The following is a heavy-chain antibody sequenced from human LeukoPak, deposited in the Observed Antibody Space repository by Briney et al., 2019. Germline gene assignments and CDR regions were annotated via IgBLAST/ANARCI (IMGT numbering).Heavy chain of an antibody. Sequence: ASVKVSCKASGYTFTGYYMHWVRQAPGQGLEWMGWINPNSGGTNYAQKFQGRVTMTRDTSISTAYMELSRLRSDDTAVYYCARDRITIFGVVIPPKWDYGMDVWGQGTTVTVSS. CDR2: INPNSGGT. CDR1: GYTFTGYY. CDR3: ARDRITIFGVVIPPKWDYGMDV. V-gene: IGHV1-2*02. D-gene: IGHD3-3*01. J-gene: IGHJ6*02.